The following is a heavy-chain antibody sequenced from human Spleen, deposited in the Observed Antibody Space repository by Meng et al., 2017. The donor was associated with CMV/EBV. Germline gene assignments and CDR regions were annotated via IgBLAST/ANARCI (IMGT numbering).Heavy chain of an antibody. CDR3: ARDRNVLRYFDWFAY. CDR1: GFSFSSYC. V-gene: IGHV3-74*01. CDR2: INTDGSST. Sequence: SGFSFSSYCMHWVRQAPGGGLVWISRINTDGSSTSYADSVKGRFTISRDNAKNTVYLQMNSLRAEDTAVYYCARDRNVLRYFDWFAYWGQGTLVTVSS. J-gene: IGHJ5*01. D-gene: IGHD3-9*01.